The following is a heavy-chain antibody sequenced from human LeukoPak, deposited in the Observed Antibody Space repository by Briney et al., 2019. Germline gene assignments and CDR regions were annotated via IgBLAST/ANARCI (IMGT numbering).Heavy chain of an antibody. CDR2: INYSGST. D-gene: IGHD3-16*01. CDR3: ARGGIFDY. V-gene: IGHV4-59*01. J-gene: IGHJ4*02. CDR1: GGSISSYC. Sequence: SETLSLTCTVSGGSISSYCWSWIRQPPGKGLEWIGYINYSGSTNYNPSLKSRVTISVDTSKNQFSLKLSSVIAADTAVYYCARGGIFDYWGQGTLVTVSS.